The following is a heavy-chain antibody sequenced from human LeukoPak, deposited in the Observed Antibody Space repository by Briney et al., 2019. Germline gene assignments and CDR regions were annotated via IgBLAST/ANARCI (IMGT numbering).Heavy chain of an antibody. CDR1: GFTFSSYG. Sequence: GGSLRLSCAASGFTFSSYGMHWVRQAPGKGLEWVAFIRYDGSNKYYADSVKGRFTISRDNSKNTLYLQMNSLRAEDTAVYYCAKDDCSSTSCYGPEEAFDIWGQGTMVTVSS. D-gene: IGHD2-2*01. J-gene: IGHJ3*02. CDR3: AKDDCSSTSCYGPEEAFDI. CDR2: IRYDGSNK. V-gene: IGHV3-30*02.